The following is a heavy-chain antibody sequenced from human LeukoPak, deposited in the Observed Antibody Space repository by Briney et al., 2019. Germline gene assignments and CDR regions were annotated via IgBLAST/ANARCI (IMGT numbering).Heavy chain of an antibody. V-gene: IGHV3-74*01. Sequence: PGGSLRLSCSASGFTFNSYWMHWVRQAPGKGPDWISRINADGSSTNYADSVKGRFTISRDNAENTLYLQMNSLRGEDTAVYFCAIVITGYKHVWENLHYSGAFDIWGLGTMVTVSS. CDR1: GFTFNSYW. CDR2: INADGSST. CDR3: AIVITGYKHVWENLHYSGAFDI. J-gene: IGHJ3*02. D-gene: IGHD3-16*01.